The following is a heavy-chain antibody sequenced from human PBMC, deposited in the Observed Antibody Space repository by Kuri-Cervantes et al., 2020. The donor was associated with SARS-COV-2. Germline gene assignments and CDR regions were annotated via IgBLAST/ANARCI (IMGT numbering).Heavy chain of an antibody. J-gene: IGHJ6*02. D-gene: IGHD2-2*01. CDR2: INHSGST. CDR3: ARVSVVVVPAAIHYYYGMDV. CDR1: GGSLPSDNYY. Sequence: GSLRLSCSVSGGSLPSDNYYWSWIRQPPGKGLEWIGEINHSGSTNYNPSLKSRVTISVDTSKNQFSLKLSSVTAADTAVYYCARVSVVVVPAAIHYYYGMDVWGQGTTVTVSS. V-gene: IGHV4-34*01.